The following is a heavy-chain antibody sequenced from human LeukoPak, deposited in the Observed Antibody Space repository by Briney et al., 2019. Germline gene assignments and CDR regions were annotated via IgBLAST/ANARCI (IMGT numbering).Heavy chain of an antibody. Sequence: EASVKVSCKSSGYTFTGYYMHWVRQAPGQGLEWMGWINPNSGGTNYAQKFQGRVTMTRDTSISTAYMELSRLRSDDTAVYYCAREGSRVVGCSDWGQGTLVTVSS. D-gene: IGHD2-15*01. CDR2: INPNSGGT. V-gene: IGHV1-2*02. J-gene: IGHJ4*02. CDR1: GYTFTGYY. CDR3: AREGSRVVGCSD.